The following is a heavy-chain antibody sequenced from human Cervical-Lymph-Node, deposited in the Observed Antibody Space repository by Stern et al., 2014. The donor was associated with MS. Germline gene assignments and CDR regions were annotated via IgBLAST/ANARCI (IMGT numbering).Heavy chain of an antibody. CDR2: ISACDGRK. D-gene: IGHD6-13*01. CDR3: ANSSSWCMDWFDP. Sequence: QLVQSGAEVKKPGASVKLSCKASGYTFTSYSISWMRQAPGPRIEWMGWISACDGRKKYSPTFLGRVTITRDTSASTAYMELTSLRSEDTALYYCANSSSWCMDWFDPWGQGTPVTVSS. CDR1: GYTFTSYS. V-gene: IGHV1-3*01. J-gene: IGHJ5*02.